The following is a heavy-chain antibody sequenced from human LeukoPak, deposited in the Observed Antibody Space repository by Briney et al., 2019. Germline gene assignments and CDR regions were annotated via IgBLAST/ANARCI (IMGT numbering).Heavy chain of an antibody. Sequence: GESLKISCKGSGYSFTSYWIGWVRQMPGKGLEWMGIIYPGDSDTRYSPSFQGQVTISADKSISTAYLQWSSLKASDTAMYYCARPPNYGSGSPAGMDVWGQGTTVTVSS. CDR2: IYPGDSDT. CDR1: GYSFTSYW. CDR3: ARPPNYGSGSPAGMDV. V-gene: IGHV5-51*01. J-gene: IGHJ6*02. D-gene: IGHD3-10*01.